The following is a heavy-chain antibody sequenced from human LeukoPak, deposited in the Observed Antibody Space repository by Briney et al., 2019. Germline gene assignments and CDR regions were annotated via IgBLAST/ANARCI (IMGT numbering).Heavy chain of an antibody. CDR1: GFTFSSQA. Sequence: GRSLRLSCEASGFTFSSQAMHWVRQAPGKGLEWVAVISYDGSKKYYADSVKGRFTISRDNSKNTLYLQMNTLGAEDTAVYYCTRETTVDDLGRFDYWGEGTRVTVSS. J-gene: IGHJ4*02. CDR2: ISYDGSKK. CDR3: TRETTVDDLGRFDY. V-gene: IGHV3-30-3*01. D-gene: IGHD4-17*01.